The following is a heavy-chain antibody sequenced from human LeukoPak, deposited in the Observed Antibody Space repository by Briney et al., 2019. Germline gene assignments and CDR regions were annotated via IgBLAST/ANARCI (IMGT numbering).Heavy chain of an antibody. J-gene: IGHJ6*02. V-gene: IGHV1-2*02. CDR3: ARARYCSSTSCYRYYYYGMDV. CDR1: GYTFTGYY. D-gene: IGHD2-2*01. Sequence: GASVKVSCKASGYTFTGYYMHWVRQAPGQGLEWMGWINPNSAGTNYAQKFQGRVTMTRDTSISTAYMELSRLRSDDTAVYYCARARYCSSTSCYRYYYYGMDVWGQGTTVTVSS. CDR2: INPNSAGT.